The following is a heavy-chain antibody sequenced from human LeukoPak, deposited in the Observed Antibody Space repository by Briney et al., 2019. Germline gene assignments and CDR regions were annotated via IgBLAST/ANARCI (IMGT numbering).Heavy chain of an antibody. D-gene: IGHD4-23*01. Sequence: SETLSLTCSVSGGSISDFYWGWIRQPAGKGLEWIGRIYTSGNTNYNPSLKSRVTMSLDASKNQFSLKLSSVTAADTAVYYCATNSGDFWGQGTLVTVSS. J-gene: IGHJ4*02. CDR1: GGSISDFY. V-gene: IGHV4-4*07. CDR3: ATNSGDF. CDR2: IYTSGNT.